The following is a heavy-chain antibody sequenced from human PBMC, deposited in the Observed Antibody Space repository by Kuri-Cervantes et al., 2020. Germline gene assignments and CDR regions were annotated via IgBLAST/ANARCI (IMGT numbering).Heavy chain of an antibody. CDR2: ISAYNGNT. V-gene: IGHV1-18*01. CDR3: SWGRYSCYDFGGMDV. J-gene: IGHJ6*02. Sequence: AAVKESCKASGYTLTSYGISWVRQAPGQGLEWMGWISAYNGNTNYAQKLQGRVTMTTDTSTSTAYMELRSLRSEDTAVYYCSWGRYSCYDFGGMDVWGQGTTVTVSS. CDR1: GYTLTSYG. D-gene: IGHD5-12*01.